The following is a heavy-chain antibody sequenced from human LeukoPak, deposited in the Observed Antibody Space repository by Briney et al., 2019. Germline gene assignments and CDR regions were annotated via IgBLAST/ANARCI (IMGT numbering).Heavy chain of an antibody. CDR1: GFTFSSYG. V-gene: IGHV3-23*01. CDR3: AKAAVDSSGYYYFDY. D-gene: IGHD3-22*01. CDR2: ISGSGGST. J-gene: IGHJ4*02. Sequence: GGSLRLSCAASGFTFSSYGMSWVRQAPGKGLEWVSAISGSGGSTYYADSVKGRFTISRDNSKNTLYLQMNSLRAEDTAVYYCAKAAVDSSGYYYFDYWGQGTLVTVSS.